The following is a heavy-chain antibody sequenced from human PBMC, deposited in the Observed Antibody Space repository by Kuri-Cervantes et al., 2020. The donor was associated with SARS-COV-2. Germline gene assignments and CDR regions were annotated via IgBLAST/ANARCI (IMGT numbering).Heavy chain of an antibody. CDR2: VYHGGGT. CDR1: GYSISNGYY. Sequence: GSLRLSCAVSGYSISNGYYWGWIRQPPGKGLEWIGSVYHGGGTYYNPSLKSRVAISVDTSKNHFSLDLSSVTAADTAVYYCARVDGYTLGFDYWGQGTLVTVSS. J-gene: IGHJ4*02. V-gene: IGHV4-38-2*01. D-gene: IGHD5-24*01. CDR3: ARVDGYTLGFDY.